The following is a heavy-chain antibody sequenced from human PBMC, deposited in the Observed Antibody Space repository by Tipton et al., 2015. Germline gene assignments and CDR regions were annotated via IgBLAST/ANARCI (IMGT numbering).Heavy chain of an antibody. CDR1: GFTFSTYT. Sequence: SLRLSCSASGFTFSTYTIHWVRQAPGKGLEYASAISSNGGSTYYADSVKGRFSISRDNSKNTLYLQMNSLRAEDTAVYYCVKRAAAGTRAFDYWGQGILVTVSS. J-gene: IGHJ4*02. V-gene: IGHV3-64D*08. D-gene: IGHD6-13*01. CDR3: VKRAAAGTRAFDY. CDR2: ISSNGGST.